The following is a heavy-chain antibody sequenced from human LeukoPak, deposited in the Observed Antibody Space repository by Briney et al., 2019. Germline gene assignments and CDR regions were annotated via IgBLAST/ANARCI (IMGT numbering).Heavy chain of an antibody. CDR1: GFTFNNYG. D-gene: IGHD2-21*01. CDR2: IKQDGSEK. CDR3: ARIKSQGVVVPLLRSTYYFDY. V-gene: IGHV3-7*01. J-gene: IGHJ4*02. Sequence: GGSLRLSCAASGFTFNNYGMHWVRQAPGKGLEWVANIKQDGSEKDYVDSVKGRFTISRDTAKNSLYLQMNSLRAEDTAVYYCARIKSQGVVVPLLRSTYYFDYWGQGTLVTVSS.